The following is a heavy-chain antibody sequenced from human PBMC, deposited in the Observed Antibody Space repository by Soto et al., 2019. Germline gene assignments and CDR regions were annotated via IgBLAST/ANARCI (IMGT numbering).Heavy chain of an antibody. J-gene: IGHJ1*01. CDR1: GFTFSSYA. D-gene: IGHD3-3*01. Sequence: PGGSLRLSGAAAGFTFSSYAMHWVRQTPGKGLEWVAVISYDGSDKYYADSVKGRFTISRDNSKNTLYLQMNSLRAEDTSVYYCAKDLSEWLAPYSEYFQHWGQGTXVPVSS. CDR2: ISYDGSDK. V-gene: IGHV3-30-3*01. CDR3: AKDLSEWLAPYSEYFQH.